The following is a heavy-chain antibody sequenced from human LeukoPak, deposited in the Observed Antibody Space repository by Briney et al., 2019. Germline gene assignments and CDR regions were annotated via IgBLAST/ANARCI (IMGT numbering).Heavy chain of an antibody. V-gene: IGHV3-23*01. CDR1: VFAFSSHE. CDR3: ARESRGTGGTTAFDC. Sequence: GGSLRLSCTTSVFAFSSHEMTWVRQAPGKGLEWVSHIGRSGDKTYYADSVKGRFTISRDNSKNTVYLQMNSLRVEDTAVYYCARESRGTGGTTAFDCWGQGTLVTVSS. J-gene: IGHJ4*02. D-gene: IGHD1-1*01. CDR2: IGRSGDKT.